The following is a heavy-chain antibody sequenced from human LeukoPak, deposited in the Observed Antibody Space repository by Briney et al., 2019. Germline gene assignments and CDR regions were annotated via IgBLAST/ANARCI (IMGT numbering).Heavy chain of an antibody. CDR2: ISSGSGTI. CDR3: AREQVPLGTGIDY. J-gene: IGHJ4*02. V-gene: IGHV3-48*02. Sequence: GGSLRLSCAASGFTFSSYWMHWVREAPGQGLEWVSYISSGSGTIYYADSVKGRFTISRDNAKNSLYVQMSSLRDADTAVYYCAREQVPLGTGIDYWGQGTLVTVSS. CDR1: GFTFSSYW. D-gene: IGHD3/OR15-3a*01.